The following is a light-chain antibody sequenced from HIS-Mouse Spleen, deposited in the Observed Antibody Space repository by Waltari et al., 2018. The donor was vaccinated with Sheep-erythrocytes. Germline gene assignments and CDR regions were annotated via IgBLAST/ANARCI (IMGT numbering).Light chain of an antibody. CDR2: DAS. Sequence: EIVLTQSPATLSLSPGERATLSCRASQSFSSYLAWYQQKPGQAPRLLIYDASNRATGIPARFSGSGSGTDFTLTISSLEPEDFAVYYCQQRSNWYTFSQGTKLEIK. CDR3: QQRSNWYT. J-gene: IGKJ2*01. CDR1: QSFSSY. V-gene: IGKV3-11*01.